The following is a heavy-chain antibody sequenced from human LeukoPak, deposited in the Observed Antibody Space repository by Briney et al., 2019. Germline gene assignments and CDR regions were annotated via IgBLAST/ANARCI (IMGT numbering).Heavy chain of an antibody. J-gene: IGHJ4*02. CDR1: GFTFSSYW. Sequence: PGGSLRLSCAASGFTFSSYWMSWVRQAPGKGLEWVSYISSSGNMLHYADSVEGRFTISRDNGKSSLYLQMSSLRVEDTAVYYCTRRPYSSSWYYFDYWGQGTLVTVSS. V-gene: IGHV3-48*04. D-gene: IGHD6-13*01. CDR2: ISSSGNML. CDR3: TRRPYSSSWYYFDY.